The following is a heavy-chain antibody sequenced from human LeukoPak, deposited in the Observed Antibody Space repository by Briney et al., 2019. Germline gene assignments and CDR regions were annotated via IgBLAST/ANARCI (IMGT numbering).Heavy chain of an antibody. CDR1: GYTFTSYG. J-gene: IGHJ4*02. CDR3: ARELSTVTRRGPAYFGY. CDR2: ISAYNGNT. Sequence: ASVKVSCKASGYTFTSYGISWVRQAPGQGLEWMGWISAYNGNTNYAQKLQGRVTMTTDTSTSTAYMELRSLRSDDTAVYYCARELSTVTRRGPAYFGYWGQGTLVTVSS. D-gene: IGHD4-17*01. V-gene: IGHV1-18*01.